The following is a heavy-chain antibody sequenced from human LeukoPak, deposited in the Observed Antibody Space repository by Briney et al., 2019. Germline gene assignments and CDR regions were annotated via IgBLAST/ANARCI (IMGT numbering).Heavy chain of an antibody. Sequence: GGSLRLSCAASGFTFSSYAMHWVRQAPGKGLEWVAVIWYDGSNKYYADSVKGRFTISRDNSKNTLYLQMNSLRAEDTAVYYCAKDSSLGYGYLDYWGQGTLVTVSS. D-gene: IGHD5-18*01. CDR1: GFTFSSYA. V-gene: IGHV3-33*06. CDR3: AKDSSLGYGYLDY. CDR2: IWYDGSNK. J-gene: IGHJ4*02.